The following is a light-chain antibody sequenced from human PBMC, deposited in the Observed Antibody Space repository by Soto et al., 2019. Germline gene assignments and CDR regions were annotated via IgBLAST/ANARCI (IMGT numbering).Light chain of an antibody. CDR2: GAS. V-gene: IGKV3-15*01. Sequence: EVELTQSPDILSVSPGETATLSCRASQSVRSNLAWYQQKPGQAPRLLIYGASTRATGIPARFSGSGSGRAYTLTISSLQSEDVATYYCQKCKVAPFTFGGGTKVEIK. CDR1: QSVRSN. J-gene: IGKJ4*01. CDR3: QKCKVAPFT.